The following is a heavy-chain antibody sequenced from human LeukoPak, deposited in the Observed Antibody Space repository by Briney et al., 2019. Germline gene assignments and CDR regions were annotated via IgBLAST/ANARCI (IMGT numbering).Heavy chain of an antibody. CDR3: ARHAHLTISAAGSEIDH. D-gene: IGHD6-13*01. V-gene: IGHV5-51*01. J-gene: IGHJ4*02. CDR1: EYTFSNYW. Sequence: GESLKISCEASEYTFSNYWIGWVRQVPGQGLEWVAFVYPGDSDTRYSSSFQGQVTVSSDKSANTAYLHWSSLKASDTATYFCARHAHLTISAAGSEIDHWGQGALVTVSS. CDR2: VYPGDSDT.